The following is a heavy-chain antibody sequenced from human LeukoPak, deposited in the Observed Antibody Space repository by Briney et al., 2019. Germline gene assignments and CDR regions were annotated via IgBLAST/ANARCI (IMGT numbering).Heavy chain of an antibody. V-gene: IGHV3-7*01. D-gene: IGHD6-13*01. CDR3: ARDLGAAAAGSIAFDI. Sequence: QTGGSLRLSCAASGFTFSSYRMSWVRQAPGKGLEWVANIKQDGSEKYYVDSAKGRFTISRDNAKNSLYLQMNSLRDEDTAVYYCARDLGAAAAGSIAFDIWGQGTMVTVYS. J-gene: IGHJ3*02. CDR1: GFTFSSYR. CDR2: IKQDGSEK.